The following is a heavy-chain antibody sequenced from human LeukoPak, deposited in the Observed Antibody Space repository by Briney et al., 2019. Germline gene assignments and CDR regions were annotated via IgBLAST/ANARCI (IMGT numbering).Heavy chain of an antibody. CDR1: GGSISPYY. CDR3: ARAAAGAFDI. D-gene: IGHD6-13*01. J-gene: IGHJ3*02. Sequence: SETLPLTCTVSGGSISPYYWIWSRQPPGKGLEWIEYIHYSESTDYIPSLMSRVTITVDTSKNQYSLNVSAVTAADTAVYYCARAAAGAFDIWGQGTMVTVSS. CDR2: IHYSEST. V-gene: IGHV4-59*08.